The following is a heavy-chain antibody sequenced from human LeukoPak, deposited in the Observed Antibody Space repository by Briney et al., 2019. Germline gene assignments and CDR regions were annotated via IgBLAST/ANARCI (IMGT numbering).Heavy chain of an antibody. J-gene: IGHJ4*02. CDR1: GFALTTYN. D-gene: IGHD1-26*01. CDR3: ARDTELLLFDY. V-gene: IGHV1-18*01. CDR2: VTAFNENT. Sequence: ASVKVSCKASGFALTTYNIVWLRQAPGQGLEWVGWVTAFNENTHYSRKVQGRVTMTRDTSTSTAYMELRSLRFDDTAVYYCARDTELLLFDYWGQGTLVTVSS.